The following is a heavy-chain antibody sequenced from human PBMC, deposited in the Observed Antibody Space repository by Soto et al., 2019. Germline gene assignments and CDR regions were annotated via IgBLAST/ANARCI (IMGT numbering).Heavy chain of an antibody. CDR1: GFTFDAYA. D-gene: IGHD3-3*01. Sequence: EVQLIESGGGRVQPGKSLRLSCSVAGFTFDAYAMHVVRQVPGRGLALVSGITWHRGGFAYAHSVQGRFSISRDNAKSSLYLQVHNLRLENTALYYFVKDRGKSAVLRAYDFWGPGDLVPVSS. CDR2: ITWHRGGF. V-gene: IGHV3-9*01. J-gene: IGHJ4*02. CDR3: VKDRGKSAVLRAYDF.